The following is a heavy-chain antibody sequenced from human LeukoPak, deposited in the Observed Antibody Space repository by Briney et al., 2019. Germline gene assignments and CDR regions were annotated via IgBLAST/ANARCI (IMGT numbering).Heavy chain of an antibody. CDR1: GFTFSNYW. CDR3: ARNPSTSMEF. Sequence: GSLRLSCAASGFTFSNYWMHWVRQTPGRGLVWVSRIKNDGSGTIYADSVKGRFTISRDNAKNTLYLQMNSLSAEDTAVYYCARNPSTSMEFWGQGTLVTASS. CDR2: IKNDGSGT. D-gene: IGHD5-18*01. J-gene: IGHJ4*02. V-gene: IGHV3-74*01.